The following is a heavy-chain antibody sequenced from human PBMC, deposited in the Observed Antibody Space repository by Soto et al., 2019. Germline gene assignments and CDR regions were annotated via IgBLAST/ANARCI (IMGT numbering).Heavy chain of an antibody. CDR3: ARGRGVFSSSSGRKNNWFDP. CDR2: INHSGST. Sequence: SETLSLTCAVYGGSFSGYYWSWIRQPPGKGLEWIGEINHSGSTNYNPSLKSRVTISVDTSKNQFSLKLSSVTAADTAVYYCARGRGVFSSSSGRKNNWFDPWGQGTRVTVSS. J-gene: IGHJ5*02. V-gene: IGHV4-34*01. D-gene: IGHD6-6*01. CDR1: GGSFSGYY.